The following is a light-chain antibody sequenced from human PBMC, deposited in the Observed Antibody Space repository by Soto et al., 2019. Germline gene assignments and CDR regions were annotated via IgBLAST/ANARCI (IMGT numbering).Light chain of an antibody. V-gene: IGKV1-39*01. CDR1: QSIRND. CDR3: QQGFCRPRT. Sequence: DIQMTQSPSSLSASVGDRVTITCRASQSIRNDLNWYQQRPGKAPKLLMYTTSNLERGVPSRFSGSGSGTDFTLTINNLQPEDFGTYFCQQGFCRPRTFGLGTTVEVK. CDR2: TTS. J-gene: IGKJ1*01.